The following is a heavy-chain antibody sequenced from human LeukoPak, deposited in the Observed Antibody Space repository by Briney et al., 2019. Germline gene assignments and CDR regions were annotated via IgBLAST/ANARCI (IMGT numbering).Heavy chain of an antibody. CDR2: ISGSGGST. J-gene: IGHJ4*02. V-gene: IGHV3-23*01. CDR1: GFTFSSYA. D-gene: IGHD1-26*01. CDR3: ANRGSPREYYFDY. Sequence: GSLRLSCAASGFTFSSYAMSWVRQAPGKGLGWVSAISGSGGSTYYADSVKGRFTISRDNSKNTLYLQMNSLRAEDTAVYYCANRGSPREYYFDYWGQGTLVTVSS.